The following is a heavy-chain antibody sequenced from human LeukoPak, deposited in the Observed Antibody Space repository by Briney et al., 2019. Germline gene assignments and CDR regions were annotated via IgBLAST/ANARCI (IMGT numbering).Heavy chain of an antibody. V-gene: IGHV3-21*01. CDR2: ISSSSSYI. D-gene: IGHD3-3*01. CDR3: ARITIFGVVIIWETFDP. J-gene: IGHJ5*02. CDR1: GFTFSSYS. Sequence: PGGPLRLSCAPSGFTFSSYSMNWVRHSPGKGLEWVSSISSSSSYIYYADSVKGRFTISRDNAKNSLYLQMNSLRAEDTAVYYCARITIFGVVIIWETFDPWGQGTLVTVSS.